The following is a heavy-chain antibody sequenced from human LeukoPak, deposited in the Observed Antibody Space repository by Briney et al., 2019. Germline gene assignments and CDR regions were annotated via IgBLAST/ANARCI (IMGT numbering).Heavy chain of an antibody. CDR1: GDSISSYY. D-gene: IGHD4-11*01. V-gene: IGHV4-4*07. CDR2: IYTSGST. J-gene: IGHJ4*02. CDR3: ARDRDDSSFDY. Sequence: SETLSLTCAVSGDSISSYYWSWIRQPAGKGLEWIGRIYTSGSTNYNPSLKSRVTMSVDTSKNQFSLKLSSVTAADTAVYYCARDRDDSSFDYWGQGTLVTVSS.